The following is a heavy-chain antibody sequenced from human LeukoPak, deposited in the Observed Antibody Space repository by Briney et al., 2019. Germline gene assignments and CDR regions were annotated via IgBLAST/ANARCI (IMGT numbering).Heavy chain of an antibody. CDR1: GFTFDDYA. Sequence: GGSLRLSCAASGFTFDDYAMHWVRQAPGKGLEWVSGSSWNSGSIGYADSVKGRFTISRDNAKNSLYLQMNSLRAEDTAVYYCARDMKLELPASSGYYYGMDVWGQGTTVTVSS. D-gene: IGHD1-7*01. J-gene: IGHJ6*02. CDR3: ARDMKLELPASSGYYYGMDV. V-gene: IGHV3-9*01. CDR2: SSWNSGSI.